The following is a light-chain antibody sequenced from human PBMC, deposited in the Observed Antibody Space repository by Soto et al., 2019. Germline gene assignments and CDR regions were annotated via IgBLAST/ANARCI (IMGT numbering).Light chain of an antibody. V-gene: IGLV1-51*01. CDR1: SSNIGNNY. CDR3: ATWDDSRNGYV. CDR2: DND. Sequence: QSVLTQPPSVSAAPGQKVTISCSGSSSNIGNNYVSWYQQLPGTAPKLLIYDNDERPSGVPDRFSGSKSATSASLAISGLQPEDEGDYYCATWDDSRNGYVFGPGTKLTVL. J-gene: IGLJ1*01.